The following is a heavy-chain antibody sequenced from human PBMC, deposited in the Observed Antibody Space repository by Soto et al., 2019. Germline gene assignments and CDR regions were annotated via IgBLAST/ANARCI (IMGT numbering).Heavy chain of an antibody. Sequence: GGSLRLSCAASGFTFSSYSMNWVRQAPGKGLEWVSSISSSSSYIYYADSVKGRFTISRDNAKNSLYLQMNSLRAEDTAGYYCARDPTYSSSSNFPETRDYWGQGTLVTVSS. J-gene: IGHJ4*02. V-gene: IGHV3-21*01. CDR3: ARDPTYSSSSNFPETRDY. CDR1: GFTFSSYS. D-gene: IGHD6-6*01. CDR2: ISSSSSYI.